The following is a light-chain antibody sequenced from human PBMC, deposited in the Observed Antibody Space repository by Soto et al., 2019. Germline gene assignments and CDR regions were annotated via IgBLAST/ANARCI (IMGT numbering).Light chain of an antibody. J-gene: IGKJ1*01. V-gene: IGKV1-39*01. Sequence: TQMTQSPSSLPASVGDRVTITCRASRDISSYLNWYQQKPGNAPKLLIFAASRLQSGVPSRFSGSGSGTDFTLTISSLQPEDFATYYCQQSHSSPTFGQGTKADSK. CDR3: QQSHSSPT. CDR1: RDISSY. CDR2: AAS.